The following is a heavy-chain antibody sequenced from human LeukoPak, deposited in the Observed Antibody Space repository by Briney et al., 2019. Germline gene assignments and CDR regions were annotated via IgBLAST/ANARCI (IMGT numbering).Heavy chain of an antibody. CDR3: SRGMTVAANWFDS. CDR2: IRQDGSER. V-gene: IGHV3-7*04. Sequence: GGSLRLSSAASGFTFCSDWMNWVRQAPGEGLEWVANIRQDGSERYYVDSVKGRFTISRDNAQNSLYLQMSSLRAEDTAVYYCSRGMTVAANWFDSWGQGTLVTVSS. CDR1: GFTFCSDW. D-gene: IGHD6-19*01. J-gene: IGHJ5*01.